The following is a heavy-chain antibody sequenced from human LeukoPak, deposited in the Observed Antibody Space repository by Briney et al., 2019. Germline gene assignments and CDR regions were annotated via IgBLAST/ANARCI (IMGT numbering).Heavy chain of an antibody. D-gene: IGHD3-9*01. CDR1: GFTFSSYG. J-gene: IGHJ4*02. V-gene: IGHV3-30*02. CDR2: IRYDGSNK. Sequence: PGGSLRLSCAASGFTFSSYGMHWARQAPGKGLEWVAFIRYDGSNKYYADSVKGRFTISRDNSKNTLYLQMNSLRAEDTAVYYCANLWGYDILTGYYLLDYWGQGTLVTVSS. CDR3: ANLWGYDILTGYYLLDY.